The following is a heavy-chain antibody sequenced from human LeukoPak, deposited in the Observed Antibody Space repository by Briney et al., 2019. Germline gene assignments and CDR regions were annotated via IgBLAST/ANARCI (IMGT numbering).Heavy chain of an antibody. V-gene: IGHV3-33*01. J-gene: IGHJ4*02. CDR2: IWYDGSNK. CDR1: GFTFSSYG. Sequence: GRSLRLSCAASGFTFSSYGMHWVRQAPGKGLEWVAVIWYDGSNKYYADSVKGRFTISRDNSKNTLYLQMNSLRAEDTAVYYCARDRATEAASKVFDYWGQGTLVTVSS. D-gene: IGHD6-19*01. CDR3: ARDRATEAASKVFDY.